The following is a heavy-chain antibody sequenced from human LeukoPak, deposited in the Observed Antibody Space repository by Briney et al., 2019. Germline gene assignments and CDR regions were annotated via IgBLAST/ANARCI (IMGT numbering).Heavy chain of an antibody. CDR1: GYTFTSYG. V-gene: IGHV1-18*01. CDR3: ARTAGRTFDY. Sequence: ASVKVSCKASGYTFTSYGIGWVRQAPGQGLEWMGWISAYNGNTNYAQKLQGRVTMTRDTSTSTVYMELSSLRSEDTAVYYCARTAGRTFDYWGQGTLVTVSS. J-gene: IGHJ4*02. D-gene: IGHD6-6*01. CDR2: ISAYNGNT.